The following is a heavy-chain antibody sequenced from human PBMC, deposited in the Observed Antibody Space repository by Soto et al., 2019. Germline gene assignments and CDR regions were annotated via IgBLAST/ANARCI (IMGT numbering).Heavy chain of an antibody. CDR1: GGTFSSYA. D-gene: IGHD5-18*01. Sequence: GASVKVSCKASGGTFSSYAISWVRQAPGQGLEWMGGIIPIFGTANYAQKFQGGVTITADESTSTAYMELSSLRSEDTAVYYCARARGGYSYGYYYYGMDVWGQGTTVTVSS. J-gene: IGHJ6*02. V-gene: IGHV1-69*13. CDR3: ARARGGYSYGYYYYGMDV. CDR2: IIPIFGTA.